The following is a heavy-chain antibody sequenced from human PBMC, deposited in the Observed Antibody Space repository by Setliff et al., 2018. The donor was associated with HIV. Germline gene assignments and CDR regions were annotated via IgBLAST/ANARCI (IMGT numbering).Heavy chain of an antibody. V-gene: IGHV1-46*01. CDR1: GYTFTSYY. CDR2: IIPSTGNT. Sequence: ASLKVSCKASGYTFTSYYMYWVRQAPGQGLEWMTMIIPSTGNTTYAQKFQGRVTMTGDTSTNTVYMDRSSLGSEDTAVYYCVRERRGGHLDYGGQGTLVTVS. J-gene: IGHJ4*02. CDR3: VRERRGGHLDY.